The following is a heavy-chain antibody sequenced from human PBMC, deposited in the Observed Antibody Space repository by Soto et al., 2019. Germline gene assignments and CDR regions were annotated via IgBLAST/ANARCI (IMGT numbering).Heavy chain of an antibody. D-gene: IGHD3-3*01. CDR2: ITYDGSNK. J-gene: IGHJ4*02. CDR1: GFTFSSYA. Sequence: QVQLVESGGGVVQPGRSLRLSCAASGFTFSSYAMHWVRQAPGKGLEWVAVITYDGSNKYYADSVKGRFTISRDNSKNTLYLQMNSLGAEDTALYYCARELYDFWSGYYAGYWGQGTLVTVSS. CDR3: ARELYDFWSGYYAGY. V-gene: IGHV3-30-3*01.